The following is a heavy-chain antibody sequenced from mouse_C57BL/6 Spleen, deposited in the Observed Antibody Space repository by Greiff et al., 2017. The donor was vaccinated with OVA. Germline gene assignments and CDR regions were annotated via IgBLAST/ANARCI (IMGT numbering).Heavy chain of an antibody. D-gene: IGHD4-1*01. CDR2: IYPGDGDT. CDR1: GYAFSSSW. V-gene: IGHV1-82*01. CDR3: ARGELGYYFDY. J-gene: IGHJ2*01. Sequence: QVQLQQSGPELVKPGASVKISCKASGYAFSSSWMNWLKQRPGKGLEWIGRIYPGDGDTTSNGKLKGKATLTANKSTSTAYMQLSSLTSEDSAVYFCARGELGYYFDYWGQGTTLTVSS.